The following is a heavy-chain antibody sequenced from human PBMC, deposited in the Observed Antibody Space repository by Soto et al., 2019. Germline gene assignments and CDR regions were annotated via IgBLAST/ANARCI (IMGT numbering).Heavy chain of an antibody. J-gene: IGHJ5*02. Sequence: SETLSLTCTVSGGSISSGDYYWSWIRQPPGKGLEWIGYIYYSGSTYYNPSLKSRVTISVDTSKNQFSLKLSSVTAADTAVYYCARAKNYDFWSGYSTGWFDPWGQGTLVTVSS. CDR1: GGSISSGDYY. CDR2: IYYSGST. CDR3: ARAKNYDFWSGYSTGWFDP. D-gene: IGHD3-3*01. V-gene: IGHV4-30-4*01.